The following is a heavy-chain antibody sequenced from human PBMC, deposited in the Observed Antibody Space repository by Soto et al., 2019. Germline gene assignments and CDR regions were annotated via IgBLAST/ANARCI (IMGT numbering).Heavy chain of an antibody. Sequence: QVQLVQSGAEVKKPGASVKVSCKASGYTFTSYAMHWVRQAPGQRLEWMGWINAGNGNTKYSQKFQGRVTITRDTSASTAYMELSSLRSEDTAVYYCARGHVDTAMGAGDYWGQGTLVTVSS. CDR1: GYTFTSYA. V-gene: IGHV1-3*01. CDR3: ARGHVDTAMGAGDY. J-gene: IGHJ4*02. D-gene: IGHD5-18*01. CDR2: INAGNGNT.